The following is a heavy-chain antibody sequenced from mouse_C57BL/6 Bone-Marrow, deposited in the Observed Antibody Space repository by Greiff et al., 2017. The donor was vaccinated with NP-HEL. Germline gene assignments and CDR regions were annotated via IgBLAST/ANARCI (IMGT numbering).Heavy chain of an antibody. CDR1: GFNIKDDY. CDR2: IDPENGAT. V-gene: IGHV14-4*01. J-gene: IGHJ2*01. Sequence: VQLKESGAELVRPGASVKLSCTASGFNIKDDYMHWVKQRPEQGLEWIGWIDPENGATEYASKFQGKATITADTSSNTAYLQLSSLTSEDTAVYYCTTEGNFDYWGQGTTLTVSS. CDR3: TTEGNFDY.